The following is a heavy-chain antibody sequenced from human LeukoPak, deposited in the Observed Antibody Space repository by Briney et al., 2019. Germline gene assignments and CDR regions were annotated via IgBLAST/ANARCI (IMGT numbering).Heavy chain of an antibody. J-gene: IGHJ4*02. D-gene: IGHD5-24*01. V-gene: IGHV3-7*01. Sequence: GGSLRLSCAASGFTFSVYWMTWVRQAPGKGLEWVANINQDGSEKYYVDSVKGRFTISRDNAKNSLYLQMNSLRAEDTAVYYCARDRWGRWLQLPDYWGQGTLVTVSS. CDR3: ARDRWGRWLQLPDY. CDR2: INQDGSEK. CDR1: GFTFSVYW.